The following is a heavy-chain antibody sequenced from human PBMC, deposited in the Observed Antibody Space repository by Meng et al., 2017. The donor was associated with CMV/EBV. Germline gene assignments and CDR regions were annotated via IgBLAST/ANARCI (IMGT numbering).Heavy chain of an antibody. CDR1: GGSFSGYY. V-gene: IGHV4-34*01. D-gene: IGHD3-10*01. J-gene: IGHJ4*02. CDR2: INHSGST. CDR3: ARGPNRYYYGSGSYYY. Sequence: CAVYGGSFSGYYWSWIRQPPGKGLEWIGEINHSGSTNYNPSLKSRVTISVDTSKNQFSLKLSSVTAADTAVYYCARGPNRYYYGSGSYYYWGQGTLVTVSS.